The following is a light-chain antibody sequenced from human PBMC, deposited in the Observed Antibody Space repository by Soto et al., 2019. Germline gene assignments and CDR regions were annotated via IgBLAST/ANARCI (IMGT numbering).Light chain of an antibody. J-gene: IGKJ1*01. Sequence: EIMMTQSPATLSVSPGETATLSCRASQSVGKYLVWYQQKPGQAPRLLIYDASNRAPGIPARFSGSGSGTDFTLTISSLEPEDFAVYYCQQRGNRPPWTFGQGTQVDIK. CDR3: QQRGNRPPWT. CDR1: QSVGKY. V-gene: IGKV3-11*01. CDR2: DAS.